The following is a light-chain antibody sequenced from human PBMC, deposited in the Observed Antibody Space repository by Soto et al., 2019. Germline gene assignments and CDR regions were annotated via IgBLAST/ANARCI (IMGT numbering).Light chain of an antibody. CDR2: TAS. V-gene: IGKV3-20*01. J-gene: IGKJ1*01. CDR1: QTISSSF. Sequence: EIVLTQSPGTLSLSPGERATLSCRASQTISSSFLAWYQQKPGQAPRLLIYTASSRATGIPDRFAGSGSGTEFTLTISKLEPEDFAVYFCQLYGSSRWTFGQGTKVDIK. CDR3: QLYGSSRWT.